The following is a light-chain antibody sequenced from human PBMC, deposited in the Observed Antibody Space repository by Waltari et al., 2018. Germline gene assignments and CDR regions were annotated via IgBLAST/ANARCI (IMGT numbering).Light chain of an antibody. Sequence: IQMTQSPSSLSASVGDSSTITCRASQSISRSLNWYQQTSGEAPKLLISAASGLQSGVPSRFSGSGSGTDFTLSISSLQPEDFATYYCQQSHSTPPAFGQGTKVEIK. CDR3: QQSHSTPPA. CDR2: AAS. J-gene: IGKJ1*01. CDR1: QSISRS. V-gene: IGKV1-39*01.